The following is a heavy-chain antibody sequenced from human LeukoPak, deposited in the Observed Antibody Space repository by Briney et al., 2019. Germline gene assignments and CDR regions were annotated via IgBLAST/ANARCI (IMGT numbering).Heavy chain of an antibody. J-gene: IGHJ6*03. CDR1: GFTFSDYY. CDR3: ASSGSYYYYYYMDV. Sequence: GGSLRLSCAASGFTFSDYYMSWIRQAPGKGLEWVSYISSSSSTIYYADSVKGRFTISRDNAKNSLYLQMNSLRAEDTAVYYCASSGSYYYYYYMDVWGKGTTVTVSS. V-gene: IGHV3-11*04. D-gene: IGHD1-26*01. CDR2: ISSSSSTI.